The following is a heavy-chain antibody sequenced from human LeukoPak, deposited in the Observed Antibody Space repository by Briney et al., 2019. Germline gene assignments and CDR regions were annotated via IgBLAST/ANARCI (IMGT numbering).Heavy chain of an antibody. CDR2: ICSNDNNT. CDR3: AKDRYYYDSSGYFY. D-gene: IGHD3-22*01. V-gene: IGHV3-23*01. J-gene: IGHJ4*02. Sequence: GGSLRLSCAASGFTFSSYAMNWVRQAPGKGLEWVSAICSNDNNTYYANSVKGRFTISGDNSKNTLYLQMNSLRAEDTAVYYCAKDRYYYDSSGYFYWGQGTLVTVSS. CDR1: GFTFSSYA.